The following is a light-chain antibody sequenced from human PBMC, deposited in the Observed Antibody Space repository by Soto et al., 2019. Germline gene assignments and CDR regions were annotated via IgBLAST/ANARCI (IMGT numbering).Light chain of an antibody. CDR1: SGHSSYA. J-gene: IGLJ3*02. V-gene: IGLV4-69*01. Sequence: QAVVTQSPSASASLGASVKLTCTLSSGHSSYAIAWHQQQPEKGPRYLMKLNSDGSHSKGDGIPDRFSGSSSGAERYLAIFSLQSEDEADYYCQTWGTGFWVFGGGTKLTVL. CDR3: QTWGTGFWV. CDR2: LNSDGSH.